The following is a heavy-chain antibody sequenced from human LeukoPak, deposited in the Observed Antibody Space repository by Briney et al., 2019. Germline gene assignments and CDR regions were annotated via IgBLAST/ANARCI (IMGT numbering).Heavy chain of an antibody. CDR2: IGSSISHT. D-gene: IGHD6-19*01. Sequence: PGGSLRLSCAASGFTFSDYYMTWIRQAPGKGLEWVSYIGSSISHTNYADSVKGRFTISRDNAKNSLYLQMNSLRAEDTAVYYCARDHSSGWYSYNFDYWGQGTLVTVSS. V-gene: IGHV3-11*06. CDR3: ARDHSSGWYSYNFDY. CDR1: GFTFSDYY. J-gene: IGHJ4*02.